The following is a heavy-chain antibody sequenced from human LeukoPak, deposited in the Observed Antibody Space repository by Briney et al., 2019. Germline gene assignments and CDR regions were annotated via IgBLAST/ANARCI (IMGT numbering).Heavy chain of an antibody. D-gene: IGHD3-10*01. CDR1: GYTFTSYG. V-gene: IGHV1-18*01. CDR2: ISAYNGNT. J-gene: IGHJ3*02. Sequence: ASVKVSCKASGYTFTSYGISWVRQAPGQGLEWMGWISAYNGNTNYAQKLQGRVTMTTDTSTSTAYMELRSLRSDDTAVYYCARPRLYGSGSYYLGDAFDIWGQGTMVTVSS. CDR3: ARPRLYGSGSYYLGDAFDI.